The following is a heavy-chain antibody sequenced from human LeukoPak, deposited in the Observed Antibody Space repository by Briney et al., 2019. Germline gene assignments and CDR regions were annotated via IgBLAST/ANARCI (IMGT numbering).Heavy chain of an antibody. D-gene: IGHD2-8*01. CDR2: IIPMFGTT. CDR1: GGTFISYA. J-gene: IGHJ6*02. Sequence: SVKVSCKASGGTFISYAISWVRQAPGQGLEWMGGIIPMFGTTNYAQKFQGRVTSIADESTSTAYMELSSLRSDDTAVYYCARGRPYCTNGVCHPAIQYYYGMDVWGQGTTVTVSS. V-gene: IGHV1-69*13. CDR3: ARGRPYCTNGVCHPAIQYYYGMDV.